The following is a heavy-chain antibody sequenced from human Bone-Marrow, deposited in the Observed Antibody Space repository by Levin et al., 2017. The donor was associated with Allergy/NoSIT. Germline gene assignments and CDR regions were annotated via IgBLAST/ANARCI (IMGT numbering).Heavy chain of an antibody. V-gene: IGHV4-59*01. J-gene: IGHJ4*02. Sequence: PGGSLRLSCTVSGGSISSYYWSWIRQPPGKGLEWIGYIFYSGTTNYNPSLKSRVTISVDTSKNQFSLKLSSVTAADTAVYYCARSRRDGYAYFDCWGQGTLVTVSS. CDR1: GGSISSYY. D-gene: IGHD5-24*01. CDR2: IFYSGTT. CDR3: ARSRRDGYAYFDC.